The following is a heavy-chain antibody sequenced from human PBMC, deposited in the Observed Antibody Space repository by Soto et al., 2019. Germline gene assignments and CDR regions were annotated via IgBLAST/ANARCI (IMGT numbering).Heavy chain of an antibody. CDR1: GGAFSSFA. D-gene: IGHD2-21*02. V-gene: IGHV1-69*06. CDR3: AKVGHIVVVTAIPESAVDI. J-gene: IGHJ3*02. Sequence: QVQLVQSGAEVKKPGSTVKVSCKASGGAFSSFAISWVRQAPGQGLEWMGGIIPVFGTANYAQKFQGRVTITADKSTSTAYMALSSLTSEDTGVYFCAKVGHIVVVTAIPESAVDIWGKVTMVTVAS. CDR2: IIPVFGTA.